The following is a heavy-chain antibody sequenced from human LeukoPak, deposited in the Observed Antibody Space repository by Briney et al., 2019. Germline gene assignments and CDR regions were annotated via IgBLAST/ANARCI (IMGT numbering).Heavy chain of an antibody. Sequence: GGSLRLSCAASGFTFSSYSMNWVRQAPGKGLEWVSYISSSSSTIYYADSVKGRFTISRDNAKNSLYLQMNSLRAEDTAVYYCARAYCSSTSCYDGLFDYWGQGTLVTVSS. D-gene: IGHD2-2*01. CDR1: GFTFSSYS. CDR2: ISSSSSTI. CDR3: ARAYCSSTSCYDGLFDY. V-gene: IGHV3-48*01. J-gene: IGHJ4*02.